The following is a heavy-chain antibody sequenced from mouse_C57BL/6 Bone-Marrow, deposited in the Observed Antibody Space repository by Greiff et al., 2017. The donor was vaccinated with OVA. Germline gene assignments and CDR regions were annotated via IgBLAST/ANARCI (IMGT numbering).Heavy chain of an antibody. Sequence: VQGVESGAELARPGASVKMSCKASGYTFTSYTMHWVKQRPGQGLEWIGYINPSSGYTKYNQKFKDKATLTADKSSSTAYMQLSSLTSEDSAVYYCAAIWSKGYWGQGTTLTVSS. CDR3: AAIWSKGY. CDR2: INPSSGYT. D-gene: IGHD1-1*02. J-gene: IGHJ2*01. V-gene: IGHV1-4*01. CDR1: GYTFTSYT.